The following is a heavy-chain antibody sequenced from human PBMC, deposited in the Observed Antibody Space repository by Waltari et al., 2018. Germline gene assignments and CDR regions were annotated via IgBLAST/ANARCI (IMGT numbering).Heavy chain of an antibody. D-gene: IGHD3-10*01. V-gene: IGHV3-21*01. Sequence: EVQLVESGGGLVKPGGSLRLSCSASGFTFSSYTMNWVRQAPGKGLDWVSSISSSSSYIYYADSVKGRFTISRDNAKNSLYLQMNSLRAEDTAVYYCARESYYGSGSTGDYWGQGTLVTVSS. J-gene: IGHJ4*02. CDR3: ARESYYGSGSTGDY. CDR2: ISSSSSYI. CDR1: GFTFSSYT.